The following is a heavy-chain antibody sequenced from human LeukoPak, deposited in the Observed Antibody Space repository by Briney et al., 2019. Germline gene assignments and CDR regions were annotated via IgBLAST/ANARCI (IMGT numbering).Heavy chain of an antibody. CDR3: ARHQISSGWSLYFDS. D-gene: IGHD6-19*01. CDR1: GGSISSYY. J-gene: IGHJ4*02. Sequence: SETLSLTCTVSGGSISSYYWSWIRQPAGKGLEWIGYIYYSGSTNYNPSLKSRVTISVDTSKNQFSLKLSSVTAADTAVFYCARHQISSGWSLYFDSWGQGILVTVSS. CDR2: IYYSGST. V-gene: IGHV4-59*01.